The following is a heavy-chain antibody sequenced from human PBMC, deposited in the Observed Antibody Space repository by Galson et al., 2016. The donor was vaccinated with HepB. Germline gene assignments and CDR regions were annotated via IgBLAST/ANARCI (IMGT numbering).Heavy chain of an antibody. CDR2: ISSSTSYI. V-gene: IGHV3-21*01. CDR3: ARVGPPGHCDY. J-gene: IGHJ4*02. Sequence: SLRLSCAASGFNFSIYTINWVRQAPGKGLGWVSSISSSTSYIYYADSMKGRFTISGDNAKNSLYLQMSSLRAEDTAVYYCARVGPPGHCDYWGQGTLVTVSS. D-gene: IGHD3-10*01. CDR1: GFNFSIYT.